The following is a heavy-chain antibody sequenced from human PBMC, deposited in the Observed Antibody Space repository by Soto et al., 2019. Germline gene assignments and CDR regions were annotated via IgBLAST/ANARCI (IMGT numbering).Heavy chain of an antibody. Sequence: ASVKVSCKASGYTSTSYAMHWVRQAPGQRLEWMGWINAGNGNTKYSQKFQGRVTITRDTSAGTAYMELSSLRSEDTAVYYCASVGSGWYGGSYYFDYWGQGTLVTVSS. CDR1: GYTSTSYA. V-gene: IGHV1-3*01. CDR2: INAGNGNT. J-gene: IGHJ4*02. D-gene: IGHD6-19*01. CDR3: ASVGSGWYGGSYYFDY.